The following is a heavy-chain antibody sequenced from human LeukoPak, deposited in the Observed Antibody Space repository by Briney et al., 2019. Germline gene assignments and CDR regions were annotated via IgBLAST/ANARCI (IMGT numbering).Heavy chain of an antibody. CDR3: ARAYYGSGSYYKTVDY. Sequence: GGSLRLSCAASGFTFTDYFMTWIRQAPGKGLEWVSYISSSGSTIYYADSVKGRFTISRDNAKNSLYLQMNSLRAEDTAVYYCARAYYGSGSYYKTVDYWGQGTLVTVSS. CDR1: GFTFTDYF. J-gene: IGHJ4*02. D-gene: IGHD3-10*01. V-gene: IGHV3-11*04. CDR2: ISSSGSTI.